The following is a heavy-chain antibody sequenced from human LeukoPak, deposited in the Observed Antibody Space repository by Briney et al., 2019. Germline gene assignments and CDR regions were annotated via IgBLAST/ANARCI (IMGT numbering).Heavy chain of an antibody. CDR2: ISAYNGNT. V-gene: IGHV1-18*01. CDR3: AREYSNWFDP. Sequence: ASVTVSFTASGYTFTSYGISWVRQAPGQGLEWMGWISAYNGNTNYAQKLQGRVTMTTDTSTSTAYMELRSLRSDDTAVYYCAREYSNWFDPWGQGTLVTVSS. D-gene: IGHD2-15*01. J-gene: IGHJ5*02. CDR1: GYTFTSYG.